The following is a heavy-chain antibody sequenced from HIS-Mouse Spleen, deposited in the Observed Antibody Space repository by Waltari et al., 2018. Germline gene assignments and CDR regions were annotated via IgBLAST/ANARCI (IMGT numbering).Heavy chain of an antibody. CDR3: ARGSAVPAAINWFDP. CDR1: GGSFSGYY. Sequence: QVQLQQWGAGLLKPSETLSLTCAVYGGSFSGYYWRWIRRPPGKGLEWIGEINHSGSTNYNPSLKSRVTISVDTSKNQFSLKLSSVTAADTAVYYCARGSAVPAAINWFDPWGQGTLVTVSS. D-gene: IGHD2-2*01. V-gene: IGHV4-34*01. J-gene: IGHJ5*02. CDR2: INHSGST.